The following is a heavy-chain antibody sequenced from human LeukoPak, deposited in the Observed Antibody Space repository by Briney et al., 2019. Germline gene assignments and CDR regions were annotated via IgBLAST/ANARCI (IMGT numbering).Heavy chain of an antibody. D-gene: IGHD1-7*01. CDR3: AREGIPGTTEY. CDR2: ISSSSIYI. V-gene: IGHV3-21*01. CDR1: GFTFSSYS. J-gene: IGHJ4*02. Sequence: GGSLSLSCAASGFTFSSYSMNWVRQAPGKGLEGVSSISSSSIYIYYADSVKGRFTTSRDNAKSSLYLQMNGLRAEDTAVYYCAREGIPGTTEYWGQGTLVTVSS.